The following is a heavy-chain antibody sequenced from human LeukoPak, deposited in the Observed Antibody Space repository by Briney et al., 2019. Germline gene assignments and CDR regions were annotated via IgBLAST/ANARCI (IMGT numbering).Heavy chain of an antibody. CDR2: ISSTSSTI. CDR1: GFTFSSYS. Sequence: GGSLRLSCAASGFTFSSYSINWVRQAPGKGLEWVSYISSTSSTIHYADSVKGRFTISRDNAKNSLYLQMNSLRADDTAVYYCARVSYDSIDYWGQGTLVTVSS. V-gene: IGHV3-48*01. D-gene: IGHD3-22*01. CDR3: ARVSYDSIDY. J-gene: IGHJ4*02.